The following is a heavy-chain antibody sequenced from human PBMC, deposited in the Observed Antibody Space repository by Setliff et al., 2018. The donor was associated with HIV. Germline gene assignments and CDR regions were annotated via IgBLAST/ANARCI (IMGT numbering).Heavy chain of an antibody. CDR3: ARVGYHGSGRYSFDY. CDR2: INHSGST. D-gene: IGHD3-10*01. V-gene: IGHV4-34*01. J-gene: IGHJ4*02. CDR1: GGSLSGYY. Sequence: SETLSLTCAVYGGSLSGYYWSWIRQPPGKGLEWIGEINHSGSTKYNPSLKSRVTISADTSKNQFSLNLSSVTAAETAVYYCARVGYHGSGRYSFDYWGQGTLVTVSS.